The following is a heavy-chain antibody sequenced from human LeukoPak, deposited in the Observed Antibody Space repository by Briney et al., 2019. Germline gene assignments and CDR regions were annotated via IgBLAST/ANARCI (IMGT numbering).Heavy chain of an antibody. CDR3: ARGVGYYDSSGYYVDAFDI. J-gene: IGHJ3*02. CDR2: TYSGGFT. D-gene: IGHD3-22*01. Sequence: GGSLRLSCTASGCTVSNNHMSWVRQAPGKGLEWVSITYSGGFTHYADSVKGRFTVSRDNSKNTLYLQMNSLRAEDTAVYYCARGVGYYDSSGYYVDAFDIWGQGTMVTVSS. V-gene: IGHV3-53*05. CDR1: GCTVSNNH.